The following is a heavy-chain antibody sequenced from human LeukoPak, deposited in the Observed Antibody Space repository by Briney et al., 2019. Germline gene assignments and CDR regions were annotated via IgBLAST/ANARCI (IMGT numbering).Heavy chain of an antibody. J-gene: IGHJ4*02. CDR3: ARNRGGSSWADFDY. CDR2: INHSGST. D-gene: IGHD6-13*01. CDR1: GGSFRGYY. V-gene: IGHV4-34*01. Sequence: ASETLSLTCAVYGGSFRGYYWSWIRQPPGKGLEWIGEINHSGSTNYNPSLKSRVTISVDTSKNQFSLKLSSMTDADTAVYYCARNRGGSSWADFDYWGQGTLVTVSS.